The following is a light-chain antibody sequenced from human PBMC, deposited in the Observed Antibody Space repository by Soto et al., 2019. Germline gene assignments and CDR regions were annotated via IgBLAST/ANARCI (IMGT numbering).Light chain of an antibody. CDR1: QGISSY. CDR2: AAS. V-gene: IGKV1-8*01. Sequence: AIRMTQSPSSLSASTGDRVTITCRASQGISSYLAWYQQKPGKAPKLLIYAASTLQSGVPSRFSGSGSGTEFTLTISSLQPDDFATYYCQQLRMYPSTFGGGTKVDIK. CDR3: QQLRMYPST. J-gene: IGKJ4*01.